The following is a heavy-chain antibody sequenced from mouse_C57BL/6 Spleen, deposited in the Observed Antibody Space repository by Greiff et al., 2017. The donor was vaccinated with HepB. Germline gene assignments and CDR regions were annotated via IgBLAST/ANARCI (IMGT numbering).Heavy chain of an antibody. V-gene: IGHV1-62-2*01. CDR3: ARHEGPNYYGSSYGFDY. D-gene: IGHD1-1*01. Sequence: VQLQQSGAELVKPGASVKLSCKASGYTFTEYTIHWVKQRSGQGLEWIGWFYPGSGSIKYNEKFKDKATLTADKSSSTVYMELSRLTSEDSAVYFCARHEGPNYYGSSYGFDYWGQGTTLTVSS. CDR1: GYTFTEYT. CDR2: FYPGSGSI. J-gene: IGHJ2*01.